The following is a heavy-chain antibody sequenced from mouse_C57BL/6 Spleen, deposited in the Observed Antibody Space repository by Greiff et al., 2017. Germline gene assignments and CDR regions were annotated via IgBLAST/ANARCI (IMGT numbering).Heavy chain of an antibody. Sequence: EVKLVESGGGLVQPGGSMKLSCAASGFTFSDAWMDWVRQSPEKGLEWVAEIRNKANNLASYYAESVKGRFTISRADSKSSVYLQMNSLRAEDTGMYYCTGRWYFDVWGTGTTVTVSS. CDR1: GFTFSDAW. V-gene: IGHV6-6*01. CDR2: IRNKANNLAS. J-gene: IGHJ1*03. CDR3: TGRWYFDV.